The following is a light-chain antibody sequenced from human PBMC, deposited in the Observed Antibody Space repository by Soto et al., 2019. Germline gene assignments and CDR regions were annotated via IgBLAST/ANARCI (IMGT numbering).Light chain of an antibody. V-gene: IGKV3-20*01. CDR2: GAS. Sequence: EIVLTQSPGTLSLSPGERATLSCRASQSISSSYLAWYQQKPGQAPRVLIYGASSRATGIPDRVSGSGSGTDFTLTISRLEAEDFAVYFCQQYGNPPPNAFGQGTKVQIK. CDR1: QSISSSY. J-gene: IGKJ2*01. CDR3: QQYGNPPPNA.